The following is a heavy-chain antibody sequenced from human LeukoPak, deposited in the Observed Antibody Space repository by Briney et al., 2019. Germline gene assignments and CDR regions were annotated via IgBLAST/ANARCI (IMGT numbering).Heavy chain of an antibody. V-gene: IGHV1-46*01. CDR3: ARGGKPYGTDV. CDR2: INPSGGST. Sequence: VNVSCKASGYTFTSYYMHWVRQAPGQGLEWMGIINPSGGSTSYAHKFQGRVTMTRDTSTSTAYMELSSLRSDDTAVYYCARGGKPYGTDVWGQGTTATVSS. CDR1: GYTFTSYY. J-gene: IGHJ6*02.